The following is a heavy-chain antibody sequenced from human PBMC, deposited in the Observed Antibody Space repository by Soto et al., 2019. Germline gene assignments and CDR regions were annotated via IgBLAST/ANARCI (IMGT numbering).Heavy chain of an antibody. CDR1: GFTLKSYW. CDR2: IQSDGSST. V-gene: IGHV3-74*01. Sequence: PGGSLRLSCVVSGFTLKSYWMHRVRQAPGKGLVWVSRIQSDGSSTNYADSVKGRFTISRDNAKNTLYLQMDSLRVEDTAVYYCAREKAVAGTTFDYWGQGALVTVS. J-gene: IGHJ4*02. D-gene: IGHD6-19*01. CDR3: AREKAVAGTTFDY.